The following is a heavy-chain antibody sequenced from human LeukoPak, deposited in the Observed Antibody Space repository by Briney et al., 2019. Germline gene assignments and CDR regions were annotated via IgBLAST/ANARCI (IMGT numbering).Heavy chain of an antibody. D-gene: IGHD3-22*01. J-gene: IGHJ4*02. CDR3: AKDPYYYDSSGYPDY. V-gene: IGHV3-7*01. CDR1: GFTFSSYW. CDR2: IKQDGSKK. Sequence: GGSLRLSCAASGFTFSSYWMTWVRQAPGKGLEWVANIKQDGSKKNYVDSVKGRFTISRDNAKNSLYLQMNSLRAEDTAVYYCAKDPYYYDSSGYPDYWGQGTLVTVSS.